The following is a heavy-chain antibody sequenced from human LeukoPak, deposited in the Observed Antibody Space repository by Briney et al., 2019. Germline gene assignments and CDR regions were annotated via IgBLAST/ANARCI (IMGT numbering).Heavy chain of an antibody. CDR2: IYHSGST. CDR1: GYSISSGYY. Sequence: PSETLSLTCTVSGYSISSGYYWGWIRQPPGKGLEWIGSIYHSGSTYYNPSLKSRVTISVDTSKNQFSLKLSSVTAADTAVYYCARVVAVAGTFDYWGQGTLVTVSS. V-gene: IGHV4-38-2*02. CDR3: ARVVAVAGTFDY. J-gene: IGHJ4*02. D-gene: IGHD6-19*01.